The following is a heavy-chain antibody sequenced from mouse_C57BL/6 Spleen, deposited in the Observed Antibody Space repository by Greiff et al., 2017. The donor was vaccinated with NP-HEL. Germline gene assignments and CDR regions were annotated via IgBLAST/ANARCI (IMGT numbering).Heavy chain of an antibody. Sequence: QVQLKQPGAELVKPGASVKVSCKASGYTFTSYWMHWVKQRPGQGLEWIGRIHPSDSDTNYNQKFKGKATLTVDKSSSTAYMQLSSLTSEDSAVYYCAILPNYYGSSYDYAMDYWGQGTSVTVSS. D-gene: IGHD1-1*01. CDR3: AILPNYYGSSYDYAMDY. J-gene: IGHJ4*01. CDR2: IHPSDSDT. CDR1: GYTFTSYW. V-gene: IGHV1-74*01.